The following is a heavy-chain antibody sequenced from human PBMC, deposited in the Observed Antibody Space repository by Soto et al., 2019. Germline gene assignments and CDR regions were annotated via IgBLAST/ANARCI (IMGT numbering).Heavy chain of an antibody. CDR1: GGSFSGYY. D-gene: IGHD2-15*01. V-gene: IGHV4-34*01. J-gene: IGHJ6*02. Sequence: PSETLSLTCAVYGGSFSGYYWSWIRQPPGKGLEWIGEINHSGSTNYNPSLKSRVTISVDTSKNQFSLKLSSVTAADTAVYYCARLGYCSGGSCPGEYYYYYYGMDVWGQGTTV. CDR3: ARLGYCSGGSCPGEYYYYYYGMDV. CDR2: INHSGST.